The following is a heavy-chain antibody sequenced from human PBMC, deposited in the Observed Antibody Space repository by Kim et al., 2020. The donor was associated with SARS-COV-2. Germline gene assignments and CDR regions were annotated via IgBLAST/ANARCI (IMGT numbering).Heavy chain of an antibody. CDR2: IYPDDSDT. CDR1: GYSFTNYW. J-gene: IGHJ4*02. Sequence: GESLKISCKGSGYSFTNYWIGWVRQMPGKGLEWMGLIYPDDSDTRYSPSFQGQVTISADKSISTAYLQWSSLKASDTAMYYCARQSYTSSRMVSTKLYFFDYWGQGTLVTVSS. CDR3: ARQSYTSSRMVSTKLYFFDY. V-gene: IGHV5-51*01. D-gene: IGHD6-13*01.